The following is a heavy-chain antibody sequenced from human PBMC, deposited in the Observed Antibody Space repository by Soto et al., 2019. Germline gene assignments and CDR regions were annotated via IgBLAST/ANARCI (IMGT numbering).Heavy chain of an antibody. D-gene: IGHD3-10*01. J-gene: IGHJ4*02. CDR2: VSSSSSYI. V-gene: IGHV3-21*01. CDR1: GFTFSGHT. Sequence: EVQLVESGGGLVKPGGSLRLSCAASGFTFSGHTINWVRQAPGKGLEWVSSVSSSSSYIYYADSVKGRFTVSRDNAAKSLYLQMNSRRAEDTAMYYCARCMGFDGSGYAFFDSWGQGTLVTVSS. CDR3: ARCMGFDGSGYAFFDS.